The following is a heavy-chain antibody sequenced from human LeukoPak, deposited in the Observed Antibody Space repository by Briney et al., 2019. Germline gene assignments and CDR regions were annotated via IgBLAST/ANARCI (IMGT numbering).Heavy chain of an antibody. CDR3: ARHRSGGSQDDAFDI. D-gene: IGHD2-15*01. J-gene: IGHJ3*02. Sequence: PGGSLRLSCAVSGFTFSNYVMSWVRQAPGKGLEWVSAIHGSGGTTFYVDSVKGRFTTSRDNSKNTLYLQMNSLRAEDTAIYYCARHRSGGSQDDAFDIWGQGTLVTVSS. CDR1: GFTFSNYV. CDR2: IHGSGGTT. V-gene: IGHV3-23*01.